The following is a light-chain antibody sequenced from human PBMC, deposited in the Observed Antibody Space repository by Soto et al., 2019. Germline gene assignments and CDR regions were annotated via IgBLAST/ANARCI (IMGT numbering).Light chain of an antibody. J-gene: IGKJ5*01. CDR1: QSLVYSDGNSY. CDR2: RAS. CDR3: MQGKYWPPIT. V-gene: IGKV2-30*01. Sequence: DVVMTQSPLSLPVTLGQPASISCRSSQSLVYSDGNSYLSWFQQRPGQSPRRLIYRASHRASGVPDRFSGSGSGTDFTLKISRVEVEDVGVYYCMQGKYWPPITFGQGTRLEIK.